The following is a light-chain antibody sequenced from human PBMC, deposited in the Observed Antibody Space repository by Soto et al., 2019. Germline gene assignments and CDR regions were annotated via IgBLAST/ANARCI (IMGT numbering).Light chain of an antibody. CDR2: GAS. J-gene: IGKJ2*03. Sequence: ETVMTQSPDTLSVSPGESATLSCRASQDVSTNSAWFHQKPGQTPRLVLYGASKRATGIPARFSGSGSGRHFTLTISSLQSEDFGVYYCQHYNNWPPYSFGQGTKVEIK. CDR3: QHYNNWPPYS. CDR1: QDVSTN. V-gene: IGKV3-15*01.